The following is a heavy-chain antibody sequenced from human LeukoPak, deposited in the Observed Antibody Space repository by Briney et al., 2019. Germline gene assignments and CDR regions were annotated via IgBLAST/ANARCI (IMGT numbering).Heavy chain of an antibody. Sequence: GASVKVSCKASGGTFSSYTISWVRQAPVQGLEWMGRIIPILGIANYAQKFQGRVTITADKSTSTAYMELSSLRSEDTAVYYCASPRALYCSSTSCQTANGAFDIWGQGTMVTVSS. J-gene: IGHJ3*02. CDR1: GGTFSSYT. CDR3: ASPRALYCSSTSCQTANGAFDI. V-gene: IGHV1-69*02. D-gene: IGHD2-2*01. CDR2: IIPILGIA.